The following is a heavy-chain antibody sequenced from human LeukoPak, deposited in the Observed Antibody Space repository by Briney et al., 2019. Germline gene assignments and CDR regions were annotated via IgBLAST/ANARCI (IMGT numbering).Heavy chain of an antibody. CDR3: ARKSILGDSRAFDY. D-gene: IGHD3-3*01. J-gene: IGHJ4*02. CDR1: GGSISSSNW. CDR2: IYHSGST. V-gene: IGHV4-4*02. Sequence: PSGTLSLTCAVSGGSISSSNWWGWVRQPPGKGLEWIGEIYHSGSTNYNPSLKSRVTISVDKSKNQFSLKLSSVTAADTAVYYCARKSILGDSRAFDYWGQGTRVTVSS.